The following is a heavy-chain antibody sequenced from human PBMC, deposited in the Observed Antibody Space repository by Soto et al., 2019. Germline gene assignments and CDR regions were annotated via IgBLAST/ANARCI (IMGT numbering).Heavy chain of an antibody. V-gene: IGHV4-34*02. CDR2: INHSGAT. Sequence: QVQLQQWGAGLLKPSETLSLSCAVYGGSFSGYYWSWIRQPPGKGLEWIGEINHSGATNHNPSLKSRVTISADTSKNQFSLKVTSVTAADTAVYYCAGHLKSTVTVYWYFDLWGRGTLVTVSS. CDR3: AGHLKSTVTVYWYFDL. CDR1: GGSFSGYY. J-gene: IGHJ2*01. D-gene: IGHD4-17*01.